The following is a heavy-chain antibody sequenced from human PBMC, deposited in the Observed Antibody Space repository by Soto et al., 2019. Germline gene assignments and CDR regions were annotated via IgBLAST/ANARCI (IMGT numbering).Heavy chain of an antibody. Sequence: SETLSLTCTVSGGSIRSTNYYWGWIRQPPGKGLEWIGTIYYSGTTYYNPSLKSRVTISVDTSKNQFSLKLSSVTAADTAVYYCARGRIAARQNYYYGMDVWGQGTTVTVSS. J-gene: IGHJ6*02. CDR1: GGSIRSTNYY. CDR2: IYYSGTT. CDR3: ARGRIAARQNYYYGMDV. V-gene: IGHV4-39*01. D-gene: IGHD6-6*01.